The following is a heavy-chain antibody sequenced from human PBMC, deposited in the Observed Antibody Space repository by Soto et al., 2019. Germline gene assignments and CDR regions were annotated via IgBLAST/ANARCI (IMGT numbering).Heavy chain of an antibody. CDR1: GFTVSTNY. J-gene: IGHJ3*02. Sequence: PGGSLRLSCAASGFTVSTNYMSWVRQAPGKGLEWVSVIYSGGSTYYADSVKGRFTISRDNSKNTLYVQVNGLRAEDTAVYYCARGSHYDYTQWGPSDDDFDIWGQGTIVTVSS. CDR3: ARGSHYDYTQWGPSDDDFDI. D-gene: IGHD3-16*01. V-gene: IGHV3-66*01. CDR2: IYSGGST.